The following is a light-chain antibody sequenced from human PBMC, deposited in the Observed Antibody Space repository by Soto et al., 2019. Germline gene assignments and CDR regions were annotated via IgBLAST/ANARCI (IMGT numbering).Light chain of an antibody. CDR3: QQYGSSPRT. V-gene: IGKV3-20*01. J-gene: IGKJ1*01. CDR1: QSVSSY. Sequence: EIVLTQSAATLSLSPGERATLSCRASQSVSSYLAWYQQKPGQAPRLLIYGTSNRATGIPDRFSGSGSGTDFSLTISSLEPGDLAVYYCQQYGSSPRTFGQGTKVDI. CDR2: GTS.